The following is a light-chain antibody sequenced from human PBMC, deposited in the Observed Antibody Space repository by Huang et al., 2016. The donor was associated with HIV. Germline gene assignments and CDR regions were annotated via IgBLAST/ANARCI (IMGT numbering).Light chain of an antibody. J-gene: IGKJ1*01. CDR1: QSLLHSNGYNY. CDR2: LGS. Sequence: DIVMTQSPLSLPVTPGEPASISCRSSQSLLHSNGYNYLDWYLQKPGQSPQLLIYLGSNRASGVPDRFSGRGSGTDFTLKISSVEAEDVGVYYCMQGLQTPWTFGQGTKVEIK. V-gene: IGKV2-28*01. CDR3: MQGLQTPWT.